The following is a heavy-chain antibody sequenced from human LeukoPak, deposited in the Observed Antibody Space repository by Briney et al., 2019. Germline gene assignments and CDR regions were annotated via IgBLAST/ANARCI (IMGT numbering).Heavy chain of an antibody. CDR2: IYYSGTT. V-gene: IGHV4-59*01. CDR3: ARGGGVPGPASYGDLEY. D-gene: IGHD4-17*01. Sequence: PSETLSLTCSVSGGSILPYCWSWIRQPPGKGLEYIGYIYYSGTTNYNPSLKSRVTMSVDTSRKDFSLKLSSVTAADTAVYFCARGGGVPGPASYGDLEYWGQGTLVTVSS. J-gene: IGHJ4*02. CDR1: GGSILPYC.